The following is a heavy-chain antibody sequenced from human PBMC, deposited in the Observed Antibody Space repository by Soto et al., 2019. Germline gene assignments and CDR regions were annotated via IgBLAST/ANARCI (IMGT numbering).Heavy chain of an antibody. V-gene: IGHV3-23*01. CDR3: AKDPDYAHAGLYRR. CDR1: GFTFDRYA. Sequence: GGSLRLSCVASGFTFDRYAMSWVRQAPGKGPEWVSGISGSGDNTYYIDSARGRLTISRDTSKNMLYLQMNSLRAEDPAIYYCAKDPDYAHAGLYRRWGHGTLVTDAS. D-gene: IGHD4-17*01. CDR2: ISGSGDNT. J-gene: IGHJ1*01.